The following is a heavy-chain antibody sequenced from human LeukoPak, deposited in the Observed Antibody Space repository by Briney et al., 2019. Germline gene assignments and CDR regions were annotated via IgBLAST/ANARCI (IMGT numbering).Heavy chain of an antibody. CDR1: GFTFRTYS. D-gene: IGHD3-16*01. CDR2: ISSSSSYI. CDR3: ARDGPHRGGNDY. J-gene: IGHJ4*02. V-gene: IGHV3-21*01. Sequence: GGSLRLSCAASGFTFRTYSMNWVRQAPGKGLEWVSSISSSSSYIYYADSVKGRFTISRDNAKNSLYLQMNSLRAEDTAVYYCARDGPHRGGNDYWGQGTLVTVSS.